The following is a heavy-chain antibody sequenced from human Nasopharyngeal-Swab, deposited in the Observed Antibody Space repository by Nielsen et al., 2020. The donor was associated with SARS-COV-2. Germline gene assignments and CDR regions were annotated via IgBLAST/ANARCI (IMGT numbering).Heavy chain of an antibody. CDR2: IYHSGST. J-gene: IGHJ4*02. CDR1: GYSISSGYY. D-gene: IGHD6-19*01. Sequence: SETLSLTCTVSGYSISSGYYWGWIRQPPGKGLEWIGSIYHSGSTYYNPSLKSRVTISVDTSKNQFSLKLSSVTAADTAVYYCARGGYNSGWVVYWGQGTLVTVSS. V-gene: IGHV4-38-2*02. CDR3: ARGGYNSGWVVY.